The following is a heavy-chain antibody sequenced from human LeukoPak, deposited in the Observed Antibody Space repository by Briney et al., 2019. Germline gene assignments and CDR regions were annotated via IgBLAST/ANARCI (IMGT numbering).Heavy chain of an antibody. D-gene: IGHD4-23*01. V-gene: IGHV3-48*04. CDR2: ISSSSSTI. Sequence: GGSLRLSCAASGFTFSNYSMNWVRQAPGKGLEWVSYISSSSSTIYYADSVKGRFTISRDNAKNSLYLQMNSVRAEDTAVYYCANHDYAGNLDYWGQGTLVTVSS. CDR1: GFTFSNYS. J-gene: IGHJ4*02. CDR3: ANHDYAGNLDY.